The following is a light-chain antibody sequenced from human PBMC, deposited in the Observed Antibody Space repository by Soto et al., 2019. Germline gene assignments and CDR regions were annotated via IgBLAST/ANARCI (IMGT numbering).Light chain of an antibody. CDR2: DVL. CDR3: HLRRNWPRYT. J-gene: IGKJ2*01. Sequence: EIVLTQSPATLSLSPGDRATLSCRASQSVNSYVAWYQQKPGQAPRLLIYDVLNRATGIPARFSGSGSGTDFTLTISSLGPEDFAVYFCHLRRNWPRYTFGQGTKLEIK. CDR1: QSVNSY. V-gene: IGKV3-11*01.